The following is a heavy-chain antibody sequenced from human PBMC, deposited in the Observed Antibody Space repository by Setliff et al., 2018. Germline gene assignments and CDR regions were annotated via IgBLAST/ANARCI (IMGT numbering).Heavy chain of an antibody. CDR3: VRDGAGAFDY. CDR2: INNDGSVT. V-gene: IGHV3-74*01. CDR1: GVTVSAYD. D-gene: IGHD1-26*01. Sequence: GGSLRLSCAASGVTVSAYDMNWVRQGPGKGLVWVSYINNDGSVTKYGDSVKGRFTISRDNAKNTLYLQMNSLRAEDTAVYYCVRDGAGAFDYWGQGALVTVSS. J-gene: IGHJ4*02.